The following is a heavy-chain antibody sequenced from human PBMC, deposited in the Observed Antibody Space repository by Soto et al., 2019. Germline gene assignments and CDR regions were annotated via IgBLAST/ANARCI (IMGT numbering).Heavy chain of an antibody. CDR1: GGSISSSNW. V-gene: IGHV4-4*02. J-gene: IGHJ6*02. CDR3: ARVPDGPVKYYYYYYYRMDV. Sequence: SETLSLTCAVSGGSISSSNWWSWVRQPPGKGLEWIGEIYHSGSTNYNPSLKSRVTISVDKSKNQFSLKLSSVTAADTAVYYWARVPDGPVKYYYYYYYRMDVWSQGTTVTGS. D-gene: IGHD3-10*01. CDR2: IYHSGST.